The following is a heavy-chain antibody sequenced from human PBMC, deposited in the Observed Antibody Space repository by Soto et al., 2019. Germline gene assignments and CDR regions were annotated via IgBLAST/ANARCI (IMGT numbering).Heavy chain of an antibody. CDR2: ISYDGANK. J-gene: IGHJ6*02. CDR1: GFTFSTYA. D-gene: IGHD5-18*01. V-gene: IGHV3-30-3*01. CDR3: AKDGGGYNYGYVMLDKYYYGMDV. Sequence: QVQLVESGGGVVQPGRSLRLSCAASGFTFSTYAIHWVRQAPGKGLEWVAVISYDGANKYYADSVRGRFTISRDNSKNTLFLQMSSLRAEHTAVYYCAKDGGGYNYGYVMLDKYYYGMDVWGQGTTVTVSS.